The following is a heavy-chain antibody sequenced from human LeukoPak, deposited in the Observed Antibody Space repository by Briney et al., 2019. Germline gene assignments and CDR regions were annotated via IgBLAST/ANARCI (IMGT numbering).Heavy chain of an antibody. CDR1: GYTFNNYA. J-gene: IGHJ4*02. CDR3: AKGGNTMVRGLITY. V-gene: IGHV3-23*01. D-gene: IGHD3-10*01. CDR2: ISGSGGNT. Sequence: GGSLRLSCAASGYTFNNYAMNWVRQAPGKGLEWVSAISGSGGNTYYADSVKGRFTISRDNSKNTLYLQINSLRAEDTAVYYCAKGGNTMVRGLITYWGQGTLVTVSS.